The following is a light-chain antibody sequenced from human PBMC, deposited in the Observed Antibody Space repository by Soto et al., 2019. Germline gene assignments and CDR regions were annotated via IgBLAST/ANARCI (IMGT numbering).Light chain of an antibody. J-gene: IGKJ2*01. CDR2: WAS. CDR3: QQYYSSVT. V-gene: IGKV4-1*01. CDR1: QTVFHPAYTKAF. Sequence: DIVMTQSPDSLSVSLGERATINCTSSQTVFHPAYTKAFLAWYQQKAGQPPKLLFYWASTRESGVPARFSGGGSGTDFSLTISSLQPEDVAVYYCQQYYSSVTFGQGTKLEIK.